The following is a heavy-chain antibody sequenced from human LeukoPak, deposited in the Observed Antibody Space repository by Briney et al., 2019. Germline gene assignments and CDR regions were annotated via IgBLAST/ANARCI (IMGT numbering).Heavy chain of an antibody. V-gene: IGHV1-18*01. D-gene: IGHD2-8*01. CDR3: AREYCTNGVCYGPDY. J-gene: IGHJ4*02. CDR1: GYTFTSYG. Sequence: ASVKVSCKASGYTFTSYGISWVRQAPGQGLEWMGWISTYNGHTNYAQKLQGRVTMTTDTSTSTAYMELRSLRSDDTAVYYCAREYCTNGVCYGPDYWGRGTLVTVSS. CDR2: ISTYNGHT.